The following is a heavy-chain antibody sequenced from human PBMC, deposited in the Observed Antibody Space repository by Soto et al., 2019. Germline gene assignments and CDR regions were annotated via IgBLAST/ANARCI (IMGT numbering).Heavy chain of an antibody. CDR2: IIPIFGTA. CDR3: ARSGTPNYDILTGYSEFDP. CDR1: GGTFSSYA. D-gene: IGHD3-9*01. V-gene: IGHV1-69*12. J-gene: IGHJ5*02. Sequence: QVQLVQSGAEVEKPGSSVKVSCKASGGTFSSYAISWVRQAPGQGLEWMGGIIPIFGTANYAQKFQGRVTITADESTSTAYMELSSLRSEDTAVYYCARSGTPNYDILTGYSEFDPWGQGTLVTVSS.